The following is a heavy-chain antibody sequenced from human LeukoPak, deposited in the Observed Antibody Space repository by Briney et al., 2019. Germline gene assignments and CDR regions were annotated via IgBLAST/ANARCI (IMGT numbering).Heavy chain of an antibody. Sequence: GGSLRLSCAASGFTFSSYGMHGVRQAPGKGLEWVAVISYDGSNKYYADSVKGRFTISRDNSKNTLYLQMNSLRAEDTAVYYCAKDIDAPLWGDAFDIWGQGTMVTVSS. V-gene: IGHV3-30*18. J-gene: IGHJ3*02. CDR2: ISYDGSNK. CDR1: GFTFSSYG. CDR3: AKDIDAPLWGDAFDI. D-gene: IGHD3-10*01.